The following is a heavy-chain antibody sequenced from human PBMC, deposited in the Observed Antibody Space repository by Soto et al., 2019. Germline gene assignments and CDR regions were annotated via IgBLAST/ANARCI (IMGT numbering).Heavy chain of an antibody. Sequence: ASVKVSCKASGYTFTSYGISWVRQAPGQGLEWMGWISAYNGNTNYAQKLQGRVTMTTDTTTSTAYMELRSLRSDDTAVYYCASALSGNPADYWGQGTLVTVPQ. D-gene: IGHD2-15*01. CDR3: ASALSGNPADY. J-gene: IGHJ4*02. CDR2: ISAYNGNT. V-gene: IGHV1-18*01. CDR1: GYTFTSYG.